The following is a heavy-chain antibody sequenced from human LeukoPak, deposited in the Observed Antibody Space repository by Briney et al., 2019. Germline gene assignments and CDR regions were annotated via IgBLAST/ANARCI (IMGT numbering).Heavy chain of an antibody. CDR2: IQYSGTT. V-gene: IGHV4-39*07. CDR3: ARGYDSSGYYFFGY. J-gene: IGHJ4*02. CDR1: GGSISGFY. Sequence: SETLSLTFTVSGGSISGFYWSWIRQPPGKGLEWIGSIQYSGTTFYNPSLKSRVTISVGTSKNQFSLKLSSVTAADTAVYCCARGYDSSGYYFFGYWGQGTLVTVSS. D-gene: IGHD3-22*01.